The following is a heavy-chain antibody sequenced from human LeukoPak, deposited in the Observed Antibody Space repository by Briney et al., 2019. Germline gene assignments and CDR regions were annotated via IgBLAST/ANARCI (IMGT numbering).Heavy chain of an antibody. CDR2: INPNSGGT. J-gene: IGHJ4*02. CDR3: AIGYSSSWLFDY. CDR1: GYTFTSYG. Sequence: ASVKVSCKASGYTFTSYGISWVRQAPGQGLEWMGWINPNSGGTNYAQKFQGRVTMTRDTSTSTAYMELSRLRSDDTAVYYCAIGYSSSWLFDYWGQGTLVTVSS. V-gene: IGHV1-2*02. D-gene: IGHD6-13*01.